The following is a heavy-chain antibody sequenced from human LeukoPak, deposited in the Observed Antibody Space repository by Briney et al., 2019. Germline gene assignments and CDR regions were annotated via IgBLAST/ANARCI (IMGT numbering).Heavy chain of an antibody. CDR2: ISANTGKI. D-gene: IGHD6-13*01. J-gene: IGHJ4*02. V-gene: IGHV1-18*01. Sequence: ASVKVSCKASGYSFAAYGFCWVRQAPGHGLEWMGWISANTGKIDYAQKFQGRVTMTTDTSTSTAYMGLRSLRPDDTAVYYCAKVAGDRMDYWGQGTLLTVSS. CDR3: AKVAGDRMDY. CDR1: GYSFAAYG.